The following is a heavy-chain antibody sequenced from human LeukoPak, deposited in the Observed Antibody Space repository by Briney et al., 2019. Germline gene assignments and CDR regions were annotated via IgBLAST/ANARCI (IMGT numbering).Heavy chain of an antibody. V-gene: IGHV3-9*01. CDR2: ISWNSGSI. CDR3: ARENSSGWYYFDY. CDR1: GFTFDDYA. J-gene: IGHJ4*02. Sequence: GRSLRLSCAASGFTFDDYAMHWVRQAPGKGLEWVSGISWNSGSIGYADSVKGRFTISRDNAKNSLYLQMNSLRAEDTALYYCARENSSGWYYFDYWGQGTLVTVSS. D-gene: IGHD6-19*01.